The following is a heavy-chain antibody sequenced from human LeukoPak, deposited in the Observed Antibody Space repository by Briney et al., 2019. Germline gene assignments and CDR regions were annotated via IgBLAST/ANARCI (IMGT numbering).Heavy chain of an antibody. CDR3: ATRRGYCSSTSCAFDP. CDR1: GYTFTSYD. D-gene: IGHD2-2*01. Sequence: ASVKVSCKASGYTFTSYDINWVRQATGQGLEWMGWMNPNSGNTGYAQKFQGRVTITRNTSMSTAYMELSSLRSEDTAVYYCATRRGYCSSTSCAFDPWGQGTLVTVSS. CDR2: MNPNSGNT. V-gene: IGHV1-8*03. J-gene: IGHJ5*02.